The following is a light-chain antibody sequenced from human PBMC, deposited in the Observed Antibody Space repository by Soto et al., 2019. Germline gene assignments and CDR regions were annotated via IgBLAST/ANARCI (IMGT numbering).Light chain of an antibody. CDR1: QSLSSTY. CDR3: QQYGNSRYT. Sequence: EIVLTQSPGTLSLSPGERATHSCRASQSLSSTYLAWYQQKPGQAPRLLIYGASSRATGIPDRFSGSGSGTDFSLTISRLEPEDSAVYYCQQYGNSRYTFGQGTKLEI. J-gene: IGKJ2*01. CDR2: GAS. V-gene: IGKV3-20*01.